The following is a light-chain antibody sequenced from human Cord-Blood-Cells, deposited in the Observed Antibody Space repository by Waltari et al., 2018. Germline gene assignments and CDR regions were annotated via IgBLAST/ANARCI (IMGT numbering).Light chain of an antibody. CDR2: AAS. Sequence: IRMTPSPSSLSASTGDTATITCRASQGISSYLAWYQQKPGKAPKLLIYAASTWQSGVPSRFSGSGSGTDFTLTISCLQSEEFATYYCQQYYSYPRTFGQGTKVEIK. CDR3: QQYYSYPRT. CDR1: QGISSY. J-gene: IGKJ1*01. V-gene: IGKV1-8*01.